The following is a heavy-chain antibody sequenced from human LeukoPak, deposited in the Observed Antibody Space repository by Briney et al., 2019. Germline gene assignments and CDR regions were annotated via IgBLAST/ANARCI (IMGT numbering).Heavy chain of an antibody. D-gene: IGHD4-11*01. CDR3: AREMTTVTSNWFDP. V-gene: IGHV3-33*01. Sequence: HPGRSLRLSCAASGFTFSSYGMHWVRQAPGKGLEWVAVIWYEGSNKYYADSVKGRFTISRDNSKNTLYLQMNSLRAEDTAVYYCAREMTTVTSNWFDPWGQGTLVTVSS. J-gene: IGHJ5*02. CDR2: IWYEGSNK. CDR1: GFTFSSYG.